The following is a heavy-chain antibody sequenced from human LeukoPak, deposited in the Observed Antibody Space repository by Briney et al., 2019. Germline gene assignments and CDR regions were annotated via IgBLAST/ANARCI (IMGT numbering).Heavy chain of an antibody. CDR2: INPSGGST. CDR1: GYTFTSYY. V-gene: IGHV1-46*01. D-gene: IGHD3-3*01. CDR3: ARGYYDFWSGYYSTPDY. J-gene: IGHJ4*02. Sequence: ASVKVSCKASGYTFTSYYMHWVRQAPGQGLEWMGIINPSGGSTSYAQKFQGRVTMTRDTSTSTVYMELSSLRSEDTAVYYCARGYYDFWSGYYSTPDYWGQGTLVTVSS.